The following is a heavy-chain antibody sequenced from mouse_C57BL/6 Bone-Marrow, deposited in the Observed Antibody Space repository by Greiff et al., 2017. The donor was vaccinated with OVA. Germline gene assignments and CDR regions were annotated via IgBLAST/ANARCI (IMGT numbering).Heavy chain of an antibody. Sequence: QVQLQQSGPELVKPGASVKISCKASGYAFSSSWMNWVKQRPGKGLEWIGWIYPVDGDTNYNGKFKGKATLTADKSSSTAYMQLSSLSYDDSAVYSCARSSNCYDYDGYAVDYWGQGTSVTVSS. J-gene: IGHJ4*01. D-gene: IGHD2-4*01. CDR1: GYAFSSSW. CDR2: IYPVDGDT. V-gene: IGHV1-82*01. CDR3: ARSSNCYDYDGYAVDY.